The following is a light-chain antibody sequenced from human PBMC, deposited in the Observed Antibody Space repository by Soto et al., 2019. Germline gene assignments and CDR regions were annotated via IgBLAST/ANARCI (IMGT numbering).Light chain of an antibody. V-gene: IGKV3-20*01. Sequence: IVLTQSPDILSLYPGERATLSCRASQNVSGDFLAWYQQKPGQAPRLLIYIGFTRATGIPDRFSGSGYGTDFALTTSSLEPEDLAVYYCQLYGTSRTFGQGTKVEVK. CDR1: QNVSGDF. J-gene: IGKJ1*01. CDR3: QLYGTSRT. CDR2: IGF.